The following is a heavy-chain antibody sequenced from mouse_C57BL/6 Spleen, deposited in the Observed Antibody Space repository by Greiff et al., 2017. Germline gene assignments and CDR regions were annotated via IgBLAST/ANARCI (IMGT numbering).Heavy chain of an antibody. J-gene: IGHJ2*01. CDR2: ISYDGST. Sequence: EVQLVESGPGLVKPSQSLSLTCSVTGYSITSGYYWNWIRQFPGNKLEWMGYISYDGSTNYNPSLKNRISITSDTTKNQFFLKLNSVTTEDTATYYCERGSGYVVYFDDWGKGTTLTVSA. V-gene: IGHV3-6*01. CDR1: GYSITSGYY. CDR3: ERGSGYVVYFDD. D-gene: IGHD3-2*02.